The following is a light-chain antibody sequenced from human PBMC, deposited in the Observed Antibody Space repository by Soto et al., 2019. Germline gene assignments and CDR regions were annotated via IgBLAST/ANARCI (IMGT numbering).Light chain of an antibody. CDR3: QQYDSWPT. Sequence: ERVMTQSPATLSVSPGERATLSCRASQSVNSNLAWYQQKPGQAPRLLMYGASTRATGIPARFSGSGSGTEFTLTISSLHSEDFVVYYCQQYDSWPTFGQGTKVEIK. J-gene: IGKJ1*01. CDR2: GAS. V-gene: IGKV3-15*01. CDR1: QSVNSN.